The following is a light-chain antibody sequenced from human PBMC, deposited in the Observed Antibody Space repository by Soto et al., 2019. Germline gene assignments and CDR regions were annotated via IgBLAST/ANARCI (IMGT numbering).Light chain of an antibody. J-gene: IGKJ5*01. V-gene: IGKV1-9*01. CDR1: QGISTF. CDR2: AAS. Sequence: DIQLTLSPSFLSASVGDRVTITCRASQGISTFLAWYQQKPGKAPKLLIYAASTLQSEVPSRYSGRASGTERTLTISSLQPDDFATDYCQQYNSYPITFRQRTRLEIK. CDR3: QQYNSYPIT.